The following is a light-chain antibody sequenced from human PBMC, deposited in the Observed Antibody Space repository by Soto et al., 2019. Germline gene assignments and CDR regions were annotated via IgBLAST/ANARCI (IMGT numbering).Light chain of an antibody. Sequence: EVVLTQSPGTLSLSPGERATLSCRSSHSVSSGHLAWYQQKPGQAPRLLIYDASSRATGIPDRFSGSGSGTDFTLTISRLEPEDFAVYYCQQYGSSPITFGQGTRLETK. CDR2: DAS. CDR1: HSVSSGH. CDR3: QQYGSSPIT. J-gene: IGKJ5*01. V-gene: IGKV3-20*01.